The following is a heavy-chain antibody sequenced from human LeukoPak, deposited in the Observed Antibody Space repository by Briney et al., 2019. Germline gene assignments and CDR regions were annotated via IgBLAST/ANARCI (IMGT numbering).Heavy chain of an antibody. V-gene: IGHV3-74*01. CDR1: GLTLSDYW. J-gene: IGHJ4*02. Sequence: AGGSLRLSCAASGLTLSDYWMHWVRQAPGKGLVWVSRINSDGSSISYADSVKGRFTISRDNAKNTLYLQMNSLRAEDTAVYYCARDWNGSWSPNDFWGQRTLVTVSS. CDR2: INSDGSSI. CDR3: ARDWNGSWSPNDF. D-gene: IGHD3-10*01.